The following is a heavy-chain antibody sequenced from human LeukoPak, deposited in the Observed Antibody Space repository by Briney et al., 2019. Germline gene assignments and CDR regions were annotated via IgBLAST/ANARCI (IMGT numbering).Heavy chain of an antibody. D-gene: IGHD6-13*01. CDR2: ISGNGAHP. V-gene: IGHV3-23*01. CDR3: AKGSAGGRPYYFDY. CDR1: EFILSSYA. J-gene: IGHJ4*02. Sequence: GGSLRLSCEASEFILSSYAMSWVRQAPGKGLEWVSSISGNGAHPYYADSVKGRFTISRDNSKNTLYLQMNSLRAEDTAVYYCAKGSAGGRPYYFDYWGQGTLVPVSS.